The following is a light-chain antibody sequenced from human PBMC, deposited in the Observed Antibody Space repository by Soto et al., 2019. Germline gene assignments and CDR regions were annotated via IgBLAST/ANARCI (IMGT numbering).Light chain of an antibody. CDR2: DFT. CDR1: SSDVGGHSY. J-gene: IGLJ2*01. CDR3: CSYAGSYVV. V-gene: IGLV2-11*01. Sequence: QSALTQPRSVSGSPGQSVAISCTGTSSDVGGHSYVSWYQHHPGKAPKLMIYDFTKRPSGVPDRLSGSKSGNTASLTISGXXXXXXGDYYCCSYAGSYVVFGGGTK.